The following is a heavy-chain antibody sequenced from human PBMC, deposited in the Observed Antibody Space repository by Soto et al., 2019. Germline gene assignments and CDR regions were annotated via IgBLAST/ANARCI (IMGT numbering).Heavy chain of an antibody. CDR1: GFTFSSYA. CDR2: ISGSGGST. Sequence: GGSLRLSCAASGFTFSSYAMSWVRQAPGKGLEWVSAISGSGGSTYYADSVKGRFTISRDNSKNTLYLQMNSLGAEDTAVYYCAKDLGYSKTPNWFDPWGQGTLVTVSS. J-gene: IGHJ5*02. V-gene: IGHV3-23*01. D-gene: IGHD4-4*01. CDR3: AKDLGYSKTPNWFDP.